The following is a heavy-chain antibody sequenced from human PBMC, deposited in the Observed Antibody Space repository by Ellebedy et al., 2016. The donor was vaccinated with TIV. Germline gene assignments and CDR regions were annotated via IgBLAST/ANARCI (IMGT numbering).Heavy chain of an antibody. CDR1: GGSISSGGYY. J-gene: IGHJ2*01. Sequence: SETLSLXCTVSGGSISSGGYYWSWIRQHPGKGLEWIGYIYYSGSTYYNPSLKSRVTISVDTSKNRFSLRLTSVTAADTAVYYCARDRGVGAWYFDLWGRGTLVTVSS. V-gene: IGHV4-31*03. CDR3: ARDRGVGAWYFDL. D-gene: IGHD3-10*01. CDR2: IYYSGST.